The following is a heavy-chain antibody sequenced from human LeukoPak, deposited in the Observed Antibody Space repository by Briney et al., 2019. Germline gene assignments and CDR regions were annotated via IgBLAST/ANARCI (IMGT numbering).Heavy chain of an antibody. CDR3: ARGPSHTSYDFWSGYYWPWFDP. Sequence: SETLSLTCTVSGGSIGTYSWNWIRQPPGKGLEWIGYIYYSGTTNYNPSLKSRVTISVDTSKNQFSLKLSSVTAADTAVYYCARGPSHTSYDFWSGYYWPWFDPWGQGTLVTVSS. V-gene: IGHV4-59*01. D-gene: IGHD3-3*01. CDR2: IYYSGTT. J-gene: IGHJ5*02. CDR1: GGSIGTYS.